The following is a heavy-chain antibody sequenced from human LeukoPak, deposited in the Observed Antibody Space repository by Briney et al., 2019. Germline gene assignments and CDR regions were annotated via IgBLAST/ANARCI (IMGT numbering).Heavy chain of an antibody. D-gene: IGHD3-22*01. CDR3: ARDHDSSGYYQSRFDY. CDR1: GYSFNNYG. J-gene: IGHJ4*02. Sequence: ASVKVSCKAAGYSFNNYGIAWVRQAPGQGLEWMGWISVQNGNTKSAQKFDGRVTMTTDTSTSTAYMELRSLGSDDTAVYYCARDHDSSGYYQSRFDYWGQGILVIVSS. CDR2: ISVQNGNT. V-gene: IGHV1-18*01.